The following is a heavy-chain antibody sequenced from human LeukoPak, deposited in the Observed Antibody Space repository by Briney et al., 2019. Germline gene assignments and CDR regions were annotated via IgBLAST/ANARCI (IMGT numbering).Heavy chain of an antibody. CDR1: GGSISSSSYY. CDR3: ARVPDPYYYDSSGYYHGFDH. CDR2: IYYSGST. D-gene: IGHD3-22*01. Sequence: SETLSLTCTVSGGSISSSSYYWGWIRQPPGKGLEWIGSIYYSGSTYYNPSLKSRVTISVDTSKNQFSLKLSSVTAADTAVYYCARVPDPYYYDSSGYYHGFDHWGQGTLVTVSS. J-gene: IGHJ4*02. V-gene: IGHV4-39*07.